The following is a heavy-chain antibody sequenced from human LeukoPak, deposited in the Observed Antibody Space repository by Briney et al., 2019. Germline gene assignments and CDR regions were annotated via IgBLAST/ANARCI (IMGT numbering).Heavy chain of an antibody. CDR2: ISYSGST. CDR1: GASISNYY. J-gene: IGHJ5*02. V-gene: IGHV4-59*01. Sequence: PSETLSLTCTVSGASISNYYWSWIRQPPGKGLEWIAYISYSGSTTYNPSLKSRVTISLDASKNQFSLNLTPLTAADTAVYYCARGIGNSRGTRFDPWGQGTLVTVSS. CDR3: ARGIGNSRGTRFDP. D-gene: IGHD3-22*01.